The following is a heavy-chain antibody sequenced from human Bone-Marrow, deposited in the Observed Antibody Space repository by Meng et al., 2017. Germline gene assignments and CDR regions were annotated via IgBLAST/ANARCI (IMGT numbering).Heavy chain of an antibody. V-gene: IGHV3-7*01. Sequence: GGSLRLSCAASGFTFSSYWMSWVRQAPGKGLEWVANIKQDGSEKYYVDSVKGRFTISRDNAKNSLYLQMNSLRAEDTAVYYCARAADMFEVLYYYYYGMDVWGQGTTVTVSS. CDR1: GFTFSSYW. CDR3: ARAADMFEVLYYYYYGMDV. D-gene: IGHD3-10*02. J-gene: IGHJ6*02. CDR2: IKQDGSEK.